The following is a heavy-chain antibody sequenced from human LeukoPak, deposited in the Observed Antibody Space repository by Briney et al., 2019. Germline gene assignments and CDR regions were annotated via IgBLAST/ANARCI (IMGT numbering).Heavy chain of an antibody. Sequence: GGSLRLSCAASGFTFSSYAMHWVRQAPGKGLEWAAVISYDGSNKYYADSVKGRFTISRDNSKNTLYLQMNSLRAEDTAVYYCARDGSGYSYGYDYFDYWGQGTLVTVSS. CDR2: ISYDGSNK. J-gene: IGHJ4*02. CDR1: GFTFSSYA. D-gene: IGHD5-18*01. V-gene: IGHV3-30-3*01. CDR3: ARDGSGYSYGYDYFDY.